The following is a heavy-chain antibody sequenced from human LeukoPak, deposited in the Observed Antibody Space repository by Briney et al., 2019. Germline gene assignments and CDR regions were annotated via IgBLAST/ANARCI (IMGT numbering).Heavy chain of an antibody. CDR1: GFTFSSYG. D-gene: IGHD3-9*01. J-gene: IGHJ3*02. CDR2: IKQDGSEK. V-gene: IGHV3-7*04. CDR3: ARVRYFDWDAFDI. Sequence: PGGSLRLSCAASGFTFSSYGMHWVRQAPGKGLEWVANIKQDGSEKYYVDSVKGRFTISRDNAKNSLYLQMNSLRAEDTAVYYCARVRYFDWDAFDIWGQGTMVTVSS.